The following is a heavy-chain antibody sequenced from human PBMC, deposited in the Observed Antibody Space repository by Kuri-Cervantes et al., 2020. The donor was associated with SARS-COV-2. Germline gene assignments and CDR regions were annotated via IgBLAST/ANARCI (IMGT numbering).Heavy chain of an antibody. J-gene: IGHJ6*02. Sequence: GESLKISCAASGFTFSSYEMNWVRQAPGKGLEWVSYTGSYDQYADSVKGRFTISRGNAKNSLYLQMNNLRAEDTAVYYCARWYCSGGSCPPLYYYGMDVCGQAITVTVSS. V-gene: IGHV3-48*03. CDR1: GFTFSSYE. CDR2: TGSYDQ. D-gene: IGHD2-15*01. CDR3: ARWYCSGGSCPPLYYYGMDV.